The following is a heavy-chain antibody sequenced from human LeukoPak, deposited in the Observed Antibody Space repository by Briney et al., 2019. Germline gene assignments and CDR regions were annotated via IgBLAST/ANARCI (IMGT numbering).Heavy chain of an antibody. CDR2: INPNSGGT. CDR1: GYTFIGYY. D-gene: IGHD3-10*01. CDR3: ARAGITMVRGAEFDY. Sequence: GASVKVSCKASGYTFIGYYMHWVRQAPGQGLEWMGWINPNSGGTNYAQKFQGRVTMTRDTSISTAYMELSRLRSDDTAVYYCARAGITMVRGAEFDYWGQGTLVTVSS. J-gene: IGHJ4*02. V-gene: IGHV1-2*02.